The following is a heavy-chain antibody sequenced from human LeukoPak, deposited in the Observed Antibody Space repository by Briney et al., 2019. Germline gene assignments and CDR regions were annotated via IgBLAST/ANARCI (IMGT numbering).Heavy chain of an antibody. CDR1: GGSFSGYY. CDR3: VGDYPGELDY. J-gene: IGHJ4*02. Sequence: PSETLSLTCAVYGGSFSGYYWSWIRQPPGKGLEWIGEINHSGSTNYNPSLKSRVTISVDTSKNQFSLKLSSVTAADTAVYYCVGDYPGELDYWGQGTLVTVSS. D-gene: IGHD4-17*01. V-gene: IGHV4-34*01. CDR2: INHSGST.